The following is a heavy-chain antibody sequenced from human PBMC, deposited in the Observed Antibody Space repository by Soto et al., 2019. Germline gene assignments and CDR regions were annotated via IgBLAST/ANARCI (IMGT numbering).Heavy chain of an antibody. D-gene: IGHD4-17*01. CDR1: GYTFTSYG. CDR3: ARYWGYGDYLDNWFDP. Sequence: QVQLVQSGAEVKKPGASVKVSCKASGYTFTSYGISWVRQAPGQGLEWMGWISAYNGNTNYAQKLQGRVTMTTDTPTSKAYMELRSLRSDDTAVYYCARYWGYGDYLDNWFDPWGQGTLVTVSS. J-gene: IGHJ5*02. CDR2: ISAYNGNT. V-gene: IGHV1-18*01.